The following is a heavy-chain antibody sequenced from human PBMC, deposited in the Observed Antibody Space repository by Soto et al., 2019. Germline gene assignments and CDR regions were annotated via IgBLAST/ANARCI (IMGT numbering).Heavy chain of an antibody. J-gene: IGHJ6*02. CDR3: AKRRQAAHDDYHMPGEDAFSR. V-gene: IGHV3-23*01. CDR1: GLTFSSYA. CDR2: ISGRGGTT. Sequence: GGSLRLSCAASGLTFSSYAMNWVRQAPGEGLEWVAGISGRGGTTYYIYSVEGRFTISGDNSKNMLFLQMNSLRAEDTAVYYCAKRRQAAHDDYHMPGEDAFSRGGPGTKVTVSS. D-gene: IGHD4-17*01.